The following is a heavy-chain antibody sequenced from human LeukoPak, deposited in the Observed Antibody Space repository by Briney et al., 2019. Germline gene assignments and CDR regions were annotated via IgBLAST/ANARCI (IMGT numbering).Heavy chain of an antibody. CDR3: ARSLRSPRYCIDDTCYFDY. J-gene: IGHJ4*02. CDR2: IKQDGNEK. Sequence: GGSLRLSCAASGFTLSGYWMSWVRRAPGKGLEWVANIKQDGNEKYYVDSVKGRFTISRDNAKNTQYLQINSLRVEDTAVYYCARSLRSPRYCIDDTCYFDYWGQGTLVTVSS. D-gene: IGHD2-15*01. V-gene: IGHV3-7*03. CDR1: GFTLSGYW.